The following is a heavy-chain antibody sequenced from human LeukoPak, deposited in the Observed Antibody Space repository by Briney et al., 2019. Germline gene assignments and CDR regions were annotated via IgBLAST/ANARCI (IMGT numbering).Heavy chain of an antibody. CDR1: GYTFTGYY. CDR2: INPNSGGT. CDR3: ARGPAGWLQFSGYFDY. V-gene: IGHV1-2*02. Sequence: ASVKVSCKASGYTFTGYYMHWVRQAPGQGLEWMGWINPNSGGTNYAQKFQGRVTMTRDTSISTAYMELSRLRSDDTAVYYCARGPAGWLQFSGYFDYWGQGTLVTVSS. D-gene: IGHD5-24*01. J-gene: IGHJ4*02.